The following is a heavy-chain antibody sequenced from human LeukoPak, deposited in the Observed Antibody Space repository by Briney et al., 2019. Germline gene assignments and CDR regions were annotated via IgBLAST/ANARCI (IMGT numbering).Heavy chain of an antibody. CDR3: ARGPAYFMDV. J-gene: IGHJ6*03. V-gene: IGHV4-34*01. CDR1: GGSFSGYY. CDR2: VNHSGST. Sequence: SETLSLTCAVYGGSFSGYYWTWIRQPPGQGLEWIGEVNHSGSTTYNPSLKSRVTISADTSKNQFSLNLNSVTAADTPVYYCARGPAYFMDVWGKGTTVAVSS.